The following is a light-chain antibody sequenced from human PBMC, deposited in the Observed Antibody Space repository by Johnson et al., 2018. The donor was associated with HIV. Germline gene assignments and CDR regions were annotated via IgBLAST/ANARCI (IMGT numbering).Light chain of an antibody. CDR2: DNN. V-gene: IGLV1-51*01. CDR1: NSNIGSNY. J-gene: IGLJ1*01. Sequence: QLVLTQPPSVSAAPGQKVTISCSGSNSNIGSNYVSWYQQLPGTAPKLLIYDNNKRPSGIPDRFSGSKSGTSATLGITGLKTGDEADYYCGTWDSGLSGGLYLFGPGTKVTVL. CDR3: GTWDSGLSGGLYL.